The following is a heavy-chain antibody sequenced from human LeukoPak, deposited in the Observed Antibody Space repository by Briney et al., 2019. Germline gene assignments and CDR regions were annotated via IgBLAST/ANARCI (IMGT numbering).Heavy chain of an antibody. CDR1: GFSLSTSGVA. V-gene: IGHV2-5*01. CDR3: AHRRGLDYGFGL. J-gene: IGHJ3*01. Sequence: SGPTLVKPTQTLTLTCSFSGFSLSTSGVAMGWIRQPPGKALEWLALIYWNDDKLYNPSLKSSLTITKDTSKNHVVLTMTDMDPVDTATYYCAHRRGLDYGFGLWGQGTMVTVSS. CDR2: IYWNDDK. D-gene: IGHD4/OR15-4a*01.